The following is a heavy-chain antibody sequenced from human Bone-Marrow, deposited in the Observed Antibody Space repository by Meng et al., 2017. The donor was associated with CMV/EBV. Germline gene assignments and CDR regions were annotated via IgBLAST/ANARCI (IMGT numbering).Heavy chain of an antibody. D-gene: IGHD2-2*01. V-gene: IGHV3-7*01. Sequence: GESLKISCVASGFSFSRYWMTWVRQAPGKGLEWVANIKEDGGEKYYVDSVKGRFTISRDNAKNSVYLQMNSLRAEDTAVYYCARVIVVVPAARGGWFDPWGQGTLVTVSS. CDR1: GFSFSRYW. CDR3: ARVIVVVPAARGGWFDP. J-gene: IGHJ5*02. CDR2: IKEDGGEK.